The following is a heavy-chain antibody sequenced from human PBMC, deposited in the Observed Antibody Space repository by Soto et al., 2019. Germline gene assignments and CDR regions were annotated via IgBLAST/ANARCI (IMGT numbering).Heavy chain of an antibody. Sequence: GGSLRLSCAASGFTFDDYAMHWVRQAPGKGLEWVSGISWNSCSIGYADSVKGRFTISRDNAKNSLYLQMNSLRAEDTALYYCAKDLVAATQASSYYGMDVWGQGT. V-gene: IGHV3-9*01. D-gene: IGHD2-15*01. CDR3: AKDLVAATQASSYYGMDV. J-gene: IGHJ6*02. CDR1: GFTFDDYA. CDR2: ISWNSCSI.